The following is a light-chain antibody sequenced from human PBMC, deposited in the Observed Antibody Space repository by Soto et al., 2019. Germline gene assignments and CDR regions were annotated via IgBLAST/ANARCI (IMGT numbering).Light chain of an antibody. Sequence: DIQMTQSPSTLSASVGDRVTITCRASQSIDDWLAWYQQKPGKAPKLLIYTASSLQSGVPSRFSGSGSGTEFTLTISILQPDDFATYYCQQYHRYITFGQGTRLEIK. V-gene: IGKV1-5*03. CDR1: QSIDDW. CDR2: TAS. CDR3: QQYHRYIT. J-gene: IGKJ5*01.